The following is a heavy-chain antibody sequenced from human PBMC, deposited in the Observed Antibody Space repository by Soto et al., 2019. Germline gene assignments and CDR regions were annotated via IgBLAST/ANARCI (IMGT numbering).Heavy chain of an antibody. J-gene: IGHJ4*02. CDR1: GVPICSAW. Sequence: WGSLRLSCAVSGVPICSAWLSSFLQDPRKGLEWVARIKSQSDGGATEYAAVVKGRITISRDDSNNAVYLQMDSLTTEDADDYYYFTAPVKLWRYDYWGQGTPVTVSS. D-gene: IGHD3-16*01. V-gene: IGHV3-15*01. CDR2: IKSQSDGGAT. CDR3: FTAPVKLWRYDY.